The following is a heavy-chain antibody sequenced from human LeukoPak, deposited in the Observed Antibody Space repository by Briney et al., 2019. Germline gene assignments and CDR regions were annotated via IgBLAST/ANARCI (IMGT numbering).Heavy chain of an antibody. CDR2: ISWNSGSI. CDR1: GFTFDDYA. V-gene: IGHV3-9*01. Sequence: PGRSLRLSCAASGFTFDDYAMHSVRQAPGKGLEWVSGISWNSGSIGYAESVKGRFTISRDNAKNSLYLQMNSLRAEDTALYYCAKDIHLVPAAPYFDYWGQGTLVTVSS. D-gene: IGHD2-2*01. CDR3: AKDIHLVPAAPYFDY. J-gene: IGHJ4*02.